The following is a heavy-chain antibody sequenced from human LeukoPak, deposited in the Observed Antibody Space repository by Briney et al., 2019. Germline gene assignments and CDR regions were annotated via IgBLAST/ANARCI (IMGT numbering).Heavy chain of an antibody. CDR2: ISTSGGGT. CDR1: GFTFSSYA. CDR3: VKYSNSCYDP. D-gene: IGHD6-13*01. Sequence: GGSLRLSCSASGFTFSSYAMHWVRQAPGKGLEYVSAISTSGGGTYYADSVKGRFTISRDNSKNTLYLQMSSLRAEDTAVYYCVKYSNSCYDPWGQGTLVTVSS. V-gene: IGHV3-64D*06. J-gene: IGHJ5*02.